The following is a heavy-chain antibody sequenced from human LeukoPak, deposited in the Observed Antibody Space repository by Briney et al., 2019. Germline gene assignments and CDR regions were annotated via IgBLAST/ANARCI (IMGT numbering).Heavy chain of an antibody. CDR1: GYTFTNYG. CDR3: ARSLGEDLEAPSV. CDR2: IIPIFGTA. Sequence: SVKVSCKASGYTFTNYGISWVRQAPGQGLEWMGGIIPIFGTANYAQKFQGRVTITADKSTSTAYMELSSLRSEDTAVYYCARSLGEDLEAPSVWGQGTLVTVSS. V-gene: IGHV1-69*06. J-gene: IGHJ4*02. D-gene: IGHD5/OR15-5a*01.